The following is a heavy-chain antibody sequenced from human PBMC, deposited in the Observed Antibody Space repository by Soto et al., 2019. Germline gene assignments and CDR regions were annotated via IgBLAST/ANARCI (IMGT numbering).Heavy chain of an antibody. J-gene: IGHJ4*02. D-gene: IGHD4-17*01. CDR3: ARGLTTVVTPLDY. CDR2: IWYDGSNK. Sequence: QVQLVESGGGVVQPGRSLRLSCAASGFTFSSYGMHWVRQARGKGLEWVAVIWYDGSNKYYADSVKGRFTISRDNSKNTLYLQMNSLRAEDTAVYYCARGLTTVVTPLDYWGQGTLVTVSS. V-gene: IGHV3-33*01. CDR1: GFTFSSYG.